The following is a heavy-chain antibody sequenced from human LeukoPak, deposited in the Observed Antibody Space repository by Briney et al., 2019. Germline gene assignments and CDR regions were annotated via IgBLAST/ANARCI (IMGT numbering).Heavy chain of an antibody. Sequence: KPSETLSLNCTVSGGSISSYYWSWIRQPPGKGLEWIGYIYYSGSTNYNPSLKSRVTISVDTSKNQFSLKLSSVTAADTAVYYWARVWVEGFRTSPYFDYWGQGTLVTVSS. V-gene: IGHV4-59*01. CDR2: IYYSGST. CDR3: ARVWVEGFRTSPYFDY. CDR1: GGSISSYY. D-gene: IGHD1-14*01. J-gene: IGHJ4*02.